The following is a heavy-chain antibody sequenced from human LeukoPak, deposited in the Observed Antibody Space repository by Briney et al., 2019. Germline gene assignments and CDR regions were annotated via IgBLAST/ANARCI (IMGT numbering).Heavy chain of an antibody. CDR2: ISSSGSGGNT. D-gene: IGHD2-21*01. Sequence: GGSLRLSCVASGVTLSNYAMSWARQAPGKGLEWVSGISSSGSGGNTYYADSVKGRFTISRDSSRNTLFLQMDSLRGEDTAVYYCAKDFRIGYSAHFDYWGQGALVTVSS. V-gene: IGHV3-23*01. CDR3: AKDFRIGYSAHFDY. CDR1: GVTLSNYA. J-gene: IGHJ4*02.